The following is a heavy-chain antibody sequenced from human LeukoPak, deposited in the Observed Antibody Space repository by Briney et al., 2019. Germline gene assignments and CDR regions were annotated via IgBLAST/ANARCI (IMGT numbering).Heavy chain of an antibody. V-gene: IGHV4-59*01. CDR2: IYDSGST. D-gene: IGHD3-9*01. CDR3: ARDERNYDGLTGSYYYYGMDV. J-gene: IGHJ6*02. CDR1: GGSISDYY. Sequence: PSETLSLTCTVSGGSISDYYWSWIRQPPGKGLEWIGHIYDSGSTKYNPSHRSRVSISVDTSKNQFSLKLSSVTAADTAVYYCARDERNYDGLTGSYYYYGMDVWGQGTTVTVSS.